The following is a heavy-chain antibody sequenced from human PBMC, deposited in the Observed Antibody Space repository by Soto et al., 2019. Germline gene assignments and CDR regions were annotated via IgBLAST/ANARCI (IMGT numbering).Heavy chain of an antibody. V-gene: IGHV2-5*02. D-gene: IGHD3-10*01. CDR3: AQGVTGHGPRSEQ. J-gene: IGHJ4*02. CDR1: GFSLTTHGVG. Sequence: QITLKESGPTLVRPTRTLTLTCTFSGFSLTTHGVGVGWIRQPPGKALEWLALIYWDDDKRYRSSLKNRLTITRETSKNQVVLTMTDMPPVDTATYYCAQGVTGHGPRSEQWGQGTLVTVSS. CDR2: IYWDDDK.